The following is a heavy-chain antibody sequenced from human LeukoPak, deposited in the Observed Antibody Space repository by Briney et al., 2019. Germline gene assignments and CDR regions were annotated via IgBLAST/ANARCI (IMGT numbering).Heavy chain of an antibody. V-gene: IGHV3-23*01. CDR3: AKRDYSDGRSYSPLFVS. Sequence: GGSLRLSCAASGFTFSCYAMSWLRQAPGKGLEGVTGISDSGGITLHADSVKGRFTISRDNSKSTLFLQMHSLRAEDTPVYYCAKRDYSDGRSYSPLFVSWGQGTLVTVSS. J-gene: IGHJ4*02. CDR2: ISDSGGIT. D-gene: IGHD3-22*01. CDR1: GFTFSCYA.